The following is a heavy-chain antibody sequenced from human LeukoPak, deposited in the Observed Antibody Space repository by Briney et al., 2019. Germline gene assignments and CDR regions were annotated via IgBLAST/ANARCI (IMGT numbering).Heavy chain of an antibody. CDR2: INAGNGNT. Sequence: GASVKVSCKASEYTFTSYAMYWVRQAPGQRLEGMGWINAGNGNTKYSQKFQGRVTITRDTSASTAYMELSSLRSEDTAVYYCARGGYSGYDWPTPYYYGMDVWGQGTSVTVSS. CDR3: ARGGYSGYDWPTPYYYGMDV. V-gene: IGHV1-3*01. D-gene: IGHD5-12*01. CDR1: EYTFTSYA. J-gene: IGHJ6*02.